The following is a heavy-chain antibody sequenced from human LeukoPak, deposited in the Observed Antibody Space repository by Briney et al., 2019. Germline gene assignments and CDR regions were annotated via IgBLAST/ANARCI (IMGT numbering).Heavy chain of an antibody. CDR3: ARASSWGGSPGRPLDY. J-gene: IGHJ4*02. Sequence: RAGGLLRLSCAATGFTVSYAWMNWVRQAPAKGKESVSGNNWNGGSTGYADSVKGRFTISRDNAKNSLYLQMNSLRAEDTALYYCARASSWGGSPGRPLDYWGQGTLVTVSS. CDR2: NNWNGGST. CDR1: GFTVSYAW. D-gene: IGHD1-26*01. V-gene: IGHV3-20*04.